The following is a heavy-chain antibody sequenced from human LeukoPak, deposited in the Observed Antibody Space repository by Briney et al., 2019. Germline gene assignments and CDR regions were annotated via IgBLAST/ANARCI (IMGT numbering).Heavy chain of an antibody. CDR1: GFTFSSYS. CDR2: ISSSSSYI. Sequence: PGGSLRLSCAASGFTFSSYSMNWVRQAPGKGLEWVSSISSSSSYIYYADSVKGRFTISRDNAKNSLYLQMNGLRAEDTAVYYCARAVSLEEQWLPGGYWGQGTLVTVSS. V-gene: IGHV3-21*01. J-gene: IGHJ4*02. CDR3: ARAVSLEEQWLPGGY. D-gene: IGHD6-19*01.